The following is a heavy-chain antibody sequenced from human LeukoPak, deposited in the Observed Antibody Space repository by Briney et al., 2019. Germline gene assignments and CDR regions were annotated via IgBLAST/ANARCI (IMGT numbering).Heavy chain of an antibody. CDR3: ARLAVAGETHFDY. V-gene: IGHV4-59*01. CDR1: GGSISSYY. CDR2: IYYSGST. Sequence: SETLSLTCTVSGGSISSYYWSWIRQPPGKGLEWIGYIYYSGSTNYNPSLKSRVTISVDTSKNQFSLKLSSVTAADTAVYYCARLAVAGETHFDYWGQGTLVTVSS. D-gene: IGHD6-19*01. J-gene: IGHJ4*02.